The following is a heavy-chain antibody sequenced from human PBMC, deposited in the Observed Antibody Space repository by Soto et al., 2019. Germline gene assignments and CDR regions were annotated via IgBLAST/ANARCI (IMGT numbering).Heavy chain of an antibody. CDR2: ISYDGSNK. CDR3: AKEIAARPDYYYGMDV. CDR1: GFTFSSCG. J-gene: IGHJ6*02. V-gene: IGHV3-30*18. D-gene: IGHD6-6*01. Sequence: QVQLVESGGGVVQPGRSLRLSCAASGFTFSSCGMHWVRQAPGKGLEWVAVISYDGSNKYYADSVKGRFTISRDNSKNTLYLQMNSLRAEDTAVYYCAKEIAARPDYYYGMDVWGQGTTVTVSS.